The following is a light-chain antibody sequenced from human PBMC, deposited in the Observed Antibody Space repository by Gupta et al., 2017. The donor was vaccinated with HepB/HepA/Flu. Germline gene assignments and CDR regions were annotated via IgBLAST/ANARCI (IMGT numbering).Light chain of an antibody. Sequence: DIQMTQSPSSLSASVGDRVTITCRASQSISTYLNWYQQKPGKAPNLLIYGASSVQSGVPSRFSGSGSGTDFTLTISSLQPEDFATYYCQQSDSTPITFGQGTRLEIK. CDR2: GAS. J-gene: IGKJ5*01. CDR3: QQSDSTPIT. V-gene: IGKV1-39*01. CDR1: QSISTY.